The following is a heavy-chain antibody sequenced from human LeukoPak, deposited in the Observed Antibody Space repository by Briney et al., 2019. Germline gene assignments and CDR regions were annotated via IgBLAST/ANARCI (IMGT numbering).Heavy chain of an antibody. J-gene: IGHJ4*02. CDR2: ISGSGGST. CDR3: AKLGAWFGELLENYFDY. V-gene: IGHV3-23*01. CDR1: GFTFSSYG. Sequence: GGSLRLSCAASGFTFSSYGMSWVRQAPGKGLEWVSAISGSGGSTYYADSVKGRFTISRDNSKNTLYLQMNSLRAEDTAVYYCAKLGAWFGELLENYFDYWGQGTLVTVSS. D-gene: IGHD3-10*01.